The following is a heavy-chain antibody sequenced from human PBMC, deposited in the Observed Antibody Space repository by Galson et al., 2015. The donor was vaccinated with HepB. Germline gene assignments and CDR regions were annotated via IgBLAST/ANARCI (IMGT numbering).Heavy chain of an antibody. CDR2: ISGSGGST. CDR1: GFTFSSYA. Sequence: SLRLSCAASGFTFSSYAMSWVRQAPGKGLEWVSAISGSGGSTYYADSVKGRFTISRDNSKNTLYLQMNSLRAEDTAVYYCAKDDEPYYYYGMDVWGQGTTVTVSS. CDR3: AKDDEPYYYYGMDV. D-gene: IGHD1-14*01. V-gene: IGHV3-23*01. J-gene: IGHJ6*02.